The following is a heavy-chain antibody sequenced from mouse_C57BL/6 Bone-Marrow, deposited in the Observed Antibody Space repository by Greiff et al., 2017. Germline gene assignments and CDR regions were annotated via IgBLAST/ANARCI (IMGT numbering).Heavy chain of an antibody. CDR2: IDPENGDT. CDR1: GFNIKDDY. V-gene: IGHV14-4*01. Sequence: VQLQQSGAELVRPGASVKLSCTASGFNIKDDYMHWVKQRPEQGLEWIGWIDPENGDTEYASKFQGKATITADTSSNTAYLQLSSLTSEDTAVYYCTLSYYFDYWGQGTTLTVSS. J-gene: IGHJ2*01. CDR3: TLSYYFDY.